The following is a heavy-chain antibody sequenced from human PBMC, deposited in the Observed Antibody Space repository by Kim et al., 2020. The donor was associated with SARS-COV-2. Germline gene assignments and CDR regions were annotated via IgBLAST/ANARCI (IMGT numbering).Heavy chain of an antibody. D-gene: IGHD2-15*01. CDR3: ARDRFGIVVVVAATYLDY. CDR1: GFTFSSYA. J-gene: IGHJ4*02. Sequence: GGSLRLSCAASGFTFSSYAMHWVRQAPGKGLEWVAVISYDGSNKYYADSVKGRFTISRDNSKNTLYLQMNSLRAEDTAVYYCARDRFGIVVVVAATYLDYWGQGTLVPVSS. CDR2: ISYDGSNK. V-gene: IGHV3-30-3*01.